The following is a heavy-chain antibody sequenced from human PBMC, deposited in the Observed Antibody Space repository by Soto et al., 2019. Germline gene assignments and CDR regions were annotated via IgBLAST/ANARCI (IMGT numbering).Heavy chain of an antibody. J-gene: IGHJ4*02. CDR1: EIIFSGYG. Sequence: GGSLRLSCAVSEIIFSGYGMHWVRQAPGKGLEWVAVIRFDGSNIHYADSVKGRFTISRDNSKNTLYLQMDSLRAEDTAVYYCARDGVGGTVFFGYIDYWGQGALVTVSS. CDR3: ARDGVGGTVFFGYIDY. CDR2: IRFDGSNI. D-gene: IGHD1-26*01. V-gene: IGHV3-33*01.